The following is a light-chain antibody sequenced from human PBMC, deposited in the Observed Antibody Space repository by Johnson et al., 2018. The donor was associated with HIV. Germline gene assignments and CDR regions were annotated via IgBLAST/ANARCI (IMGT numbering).Light chain of an antibody. J-gene: IGLJ1*01. CDR2: ENN. CDR3: GTWDSSLSAGGV. CDR1: SSNIGNNY. V-gene: IGLV1-51*02. Sequence: QSVLTQLPSVSAAPGQKVTISCSGSSSNIGNNYVSWYQQLPGTAPKLLIYENNKRPSGIPDRFSGSKSGTSATLGITGLQTGDEADYYCGTWDSSLSAGGVVGTGTKVTVL.